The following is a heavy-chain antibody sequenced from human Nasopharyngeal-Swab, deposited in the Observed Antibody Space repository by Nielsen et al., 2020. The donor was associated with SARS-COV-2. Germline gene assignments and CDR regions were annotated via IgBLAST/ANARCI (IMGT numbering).Heavy chain of an antibody. CDR2: IYSGGST. CDR3: TRVEIAAAGTGNFDY. V-gene: IGHV3-53*01. D-gene: IGHD6-13*01. CDR1: GFTVSSNY. J-gene: IGHJ4*02. Sequence: ESLKISCAASGFTVSSNYMSWVRQAPGKGLEWVSVIYSGGSTYYADSVKGRFTISRDNSKNTLYLQMNSLRAEDTAVYYCTRVEIAAAGTGNFDYWGQGTLVTVSS.